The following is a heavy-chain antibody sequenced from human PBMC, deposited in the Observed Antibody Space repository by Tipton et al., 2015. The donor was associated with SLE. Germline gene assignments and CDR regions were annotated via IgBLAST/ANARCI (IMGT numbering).Heavy chain of an antibody. CDR2: INHSGST. J-gene: IGHJ3*02. CDR3: ARVEDDYVWGSYRFDI. V-gene: IGHV4-34*01. Sequence: TLSLTCTVSGGSLSSYYWSWIRQPPGKGLEWIGEINHSGSTNYNPSLKSRVTISVDTSKNHFSLKLSSVTAADTAVYYCARVEDDYVWGSYRFDIWGQGTMVTVSS. CDR1: GGSLSSYY. D-gene: IGHD3-16*02.